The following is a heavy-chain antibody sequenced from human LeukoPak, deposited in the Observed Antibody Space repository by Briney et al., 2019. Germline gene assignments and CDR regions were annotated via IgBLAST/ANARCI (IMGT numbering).Heavy chain of an antibody. CDR2: ISSNGNTI. CDR1: GFTFSDFY. Sequence: GGSLRLSCAASGFTFSDFYMTWIRQAPGKGLEWVSYISSNGNTIYYADSVKGRFTISRDNAKNSLYLQMNSLRAEDTAVYYCAKHQMDRLDVWGKGTTVSISS. CDR3: AKHQMDRLDV. V-gene: IGHV3-11*01. J-gene: IGHJ6*04. D-gene: IGHD5-24*01.